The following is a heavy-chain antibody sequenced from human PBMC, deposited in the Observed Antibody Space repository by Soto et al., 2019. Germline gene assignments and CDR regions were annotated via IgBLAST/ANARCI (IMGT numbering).Heavy chain of an antibody. CDR2: IYFGGSA. V-gene: IGHV4-39*01. CDR1: GGSISSGSYY. J-gene: IGHJ4*02. Sequence: PXXTLSLPFTVSGGSISSGSYYWGSVRQPPGKGLEWIGSIYFGGSAYYDPSLKSRVTISVDTSKNQFSLNLDSVTAADTAVYYCARHLNAVLLDYWGQGTLVTVSS. D-gene: IGHD6-19*01. CDR3: ARHLNAVLLDY.